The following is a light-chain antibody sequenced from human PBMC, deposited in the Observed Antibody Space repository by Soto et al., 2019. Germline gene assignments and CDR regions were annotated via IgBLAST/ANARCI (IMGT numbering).Light chain of an antibody. CDR2: EVS. CDR3: SSYTGSTDVV. V-gene: IGLV2-14*01. Sequence: QSALTQPASLSGSPGQSVTISCSGTTSDFVNYNYVSWYQHHPGKAPQLILFEVSNRPSGVSSRFSGSKSGNTASLTISGLQAEDEAYYYCSSYTGSTDVVFGGGTQLTVL. CDR1: TSDFVNYNY. J-gene: IGLJ2*01.